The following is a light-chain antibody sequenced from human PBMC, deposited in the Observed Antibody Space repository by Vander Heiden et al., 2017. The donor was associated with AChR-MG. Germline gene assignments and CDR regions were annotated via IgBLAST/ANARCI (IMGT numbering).Light chain of an antibody. CDR3: LSYDSSRGGFYV. V-gene: IGLV1-40*01. CDR1: TSNIGGGYH. CDR2: DNH. Sequence: QSVLTQPPSVSGAAGHRVTISCTGSTSNIGGGYHVHWHQQLPGRDPTLLIQDNHSRPSWVPDRFSCSKSGTSASLTITGLQAEDEADYHCLSYDSSRGGFYVFGSGTRVNVL. J-gene: IGLJ1*01.